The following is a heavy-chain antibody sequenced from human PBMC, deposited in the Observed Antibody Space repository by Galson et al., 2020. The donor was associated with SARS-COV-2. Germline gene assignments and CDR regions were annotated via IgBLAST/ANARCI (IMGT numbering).Heavy chain of an antibody. J-gene: IGHJ6*02. CDR1: GFTFSSYA. CDR3: ARAYDGGYYYGMDV. V-gene: IGHV3-30*04. D-gene: IGHD5-12*01. Sequence: GGSLRLSCAASGFTFSSYAMHWVRQAPGKGLEWVAVISYDGSNKYYADSVKGRVTISRDNSKNTLYLQMNSLRADDTAVYYCARAYDGGYYYGMDVWGQGTTVTVSS. CDR2: ISYDGSNK.